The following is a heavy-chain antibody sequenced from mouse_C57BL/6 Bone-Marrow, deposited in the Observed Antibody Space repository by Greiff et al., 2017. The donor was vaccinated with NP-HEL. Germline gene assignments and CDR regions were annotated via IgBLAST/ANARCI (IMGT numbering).Heavy chain of an antibody. CDR3: ARRGYCSRNDY. Sequence: QVQLQQPGAELVKPGASVKLSCKASGYTFTSYWMHWVKQRPGQGLEWIGMIHPNSGSTNYNEKFKSKATLTVDKSSSTAYMQLSSLTSEDSAVYYCARRGYCSRNDYWGQGTTLTVSS. CDR1: GYTFTSYW. V-gene: IGHV1-64*01. CDR2: IHPNSGST. D-gene: IGHD1-1*01. J-gene: IGHJ2*01.